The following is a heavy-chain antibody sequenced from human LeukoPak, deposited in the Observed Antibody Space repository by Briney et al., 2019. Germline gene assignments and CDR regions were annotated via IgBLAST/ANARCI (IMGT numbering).Heavy chain of an antibody. CDR1: GFSLTTSGGG. CDR2: IYWDDDK. Sequence: ECGPTQAKPTQPLTLTCTLSGFSLTTSGGGVGWMRQPPRKAPEWLALIYWDDDKRYSPSLENRLTITNDTSKNQEVLTMTNMDPMDRATYYCARRGFNSGWYNWFDPWGQGTLVTVSS. D-gene: IGHD6-13*01. J-gene: IGHJ5*02. V-gene: IGHV2-5*02. CDR3: ARRGFNSGWYNWFDP.